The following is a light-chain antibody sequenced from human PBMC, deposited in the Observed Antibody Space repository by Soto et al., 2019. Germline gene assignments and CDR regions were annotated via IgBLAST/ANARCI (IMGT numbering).Light chain of an antibody. Sequence: DIQMTQAPSSLSASVRDRVTITCQASQDISNYLNWYQQKPGKAPKLLIFDASTLETGVPSRFSGSGSGTDFTLTISSLQPEDFATYYCQQSYRTPITFGQGTRLEI. CDR2: DAS. CDR3: QQSYRTPIT. J-gene: IGKJ5*01. V-gene: IGKV1-39*01. CDR1: QDISNY.